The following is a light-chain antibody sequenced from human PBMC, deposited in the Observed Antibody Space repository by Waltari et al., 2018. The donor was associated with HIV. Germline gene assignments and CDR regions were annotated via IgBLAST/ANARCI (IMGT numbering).Light chain of an antibody. V-gene: IGLV6-57*04. CDR2: EDN. CDR1: SGSIASNY. Sequence: NFMLTQPHSVSESPGKTVTISCTRSSGSIASNYVPWYQQRPGSAPTTVIYEDNQRPSGVPDRCSGSIDSSSNSASLTISGLKTEDEADYYCQSYDSSTVVFGGGTKLTVL. J-gene: IGLJ2*01. CDR3: QSYDSSTVV.